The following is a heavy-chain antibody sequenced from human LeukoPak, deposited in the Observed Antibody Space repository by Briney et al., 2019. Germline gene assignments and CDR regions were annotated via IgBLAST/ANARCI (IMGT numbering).Heavy chain of an antibody. J-gene: IGHJ2*01. Sequence: ASMKVSCEASGYTFTAYYMHWVRQAPGQGLEWMGRIIPILGIPNYAQKFQGRVTITADKSTTTAYMELSSLRSEDTAVYYCATEAIVVVTARDYWYFDLWGRGTLVTVSS. CDR2: IIPILGIP. CDR3: ATEAIVVVTARDYWYFDL. V-gene: IGHV1-69*04. D-gene: IGHD2-21*02. CDR1: GYTFTAYY.